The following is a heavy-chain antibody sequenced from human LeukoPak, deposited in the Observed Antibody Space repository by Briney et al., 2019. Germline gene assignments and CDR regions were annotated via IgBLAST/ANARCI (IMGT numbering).Heavy chain of an antibody. CDR3: ARGDGGGNFDYYYYMDV. D-gene: IGHD4-23*01. CDR2: INPNSGGT. V-gene: IGHV1-2*02. J-gene: IGHJ6*03. CDR1: GYTFTGYY. Sequence: GASVKVSCKASGYTFTGYYMHWVRQAPGQGLGWMGWINPNSGGTNYAQKFQGRVTMTRDTSISTAYMELSRLRSDDTAVYYCARGDGGGNFDYYYYMDVWGKGTTVTVSS.